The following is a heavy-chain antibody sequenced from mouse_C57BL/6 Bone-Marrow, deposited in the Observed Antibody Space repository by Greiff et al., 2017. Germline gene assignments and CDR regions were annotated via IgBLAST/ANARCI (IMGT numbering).Heavy chain of an antibody. Sequence: VQLKQSGPELVKPGASVKIPCKASGYTFTDYNMDWVKQSHGQSLEWIGDINPNNGGTVYTYKFKGKATMTVDKSSSTAYMELRSLTSADTAVYYCARTGSYSMDYWGQGTAVTVSS. J-gene: IGHJ4*01. CDR2: INPNNGGT. V-gene: IGHV1-18*01. CDR1: GYTFTDYN. CDR3: ARTGSYSMDY.